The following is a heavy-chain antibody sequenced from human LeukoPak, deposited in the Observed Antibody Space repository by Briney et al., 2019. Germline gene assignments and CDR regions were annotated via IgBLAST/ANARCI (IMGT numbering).Heavy chain of an antibody. D-gene: IGHD1-1*01. V-gene: IGHV1-3*01. Sequence: ASVKVSCKASGYTFNSHPMHWVRQAPGQRLEWMGWINADNGNTRYSQKLQGRVTITRDTSANTAYMELSGLRSDDTAVYYCAREAGANWIFGEYFPFWGQGTLVTVSA. J-gene: IGHJ1*01. CDR1: GYTFNSHP. CDR3: AREAGANWIFGEYFPF. CDR2: INADNGNT.